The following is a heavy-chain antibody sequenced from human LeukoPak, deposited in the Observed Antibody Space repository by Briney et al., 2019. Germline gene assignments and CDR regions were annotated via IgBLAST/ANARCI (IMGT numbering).Heavy chain of an antibody. Sequence: SETLSLTCTVSGGSISSYYWSWIRQPPGKGLEWIGYIYYSGSTNYNPSLKSRVTISVDTSKNQFSLKLSSVTAADTAVYYCAREIGPIQLHLWGSAFDYWGQGTLVTVSS. CDR2: IYYSGST. J-gene: IGHJ4*02. CDR3: AREIGPIQLHLWGSAFDY. V-gene: IGHV4-59*01. D-gene: IGHD5-18*01. CDR1: GGSISSYY.